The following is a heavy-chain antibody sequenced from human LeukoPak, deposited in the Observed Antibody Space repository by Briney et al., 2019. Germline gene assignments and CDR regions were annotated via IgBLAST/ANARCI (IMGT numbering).Heavy chain of an antibody. CDR2: VYPGDSDT. V-gene: IGHV5-51*01. Sequence: GESLKISCKGSGYSFTSYWIGWVRQLPGKGLEWMGIVYPGDSDTRYSPSFQGQVTISADKSISTAYLQWRSLKVSDTAIYYCAKSAEADWFDSWGQGTLVIVSS. J-gene: IGHJ5*01. CDR1: GYSFTSYW. CDR3: AKSAEADWFDS.